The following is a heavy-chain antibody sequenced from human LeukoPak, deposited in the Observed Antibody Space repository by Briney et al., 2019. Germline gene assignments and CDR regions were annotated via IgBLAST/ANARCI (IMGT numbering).Heavy chain of an antibody. V-gene: IGHV1-69*13. CDR1: GGTFSSYA. Sequence: SVKVSCKASGGTFSSYAISWVRLAPGQGLEWMGGIIPIFGTANYAQKFQGRVTITADESTSTAYMELSSLRSEDTAVYYCARGQAIRYFDWLLPYYFDYWGQGTLVTVSS. J-gene: IGHJ4*02. CDR3: ARGQAIRYFDWLLPYYFDY. CDR2: IIPIFGTA. D-gene: IGHD3-9*01.